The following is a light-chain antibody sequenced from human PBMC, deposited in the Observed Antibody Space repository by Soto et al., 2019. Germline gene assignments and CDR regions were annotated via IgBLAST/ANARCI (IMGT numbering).Light chain of an antibody. V-gene: IGLV2-14*01. CDR2: DVT. J-gene: IGLJ1*01. Sequence: QSALTQPASVSGSPGQSITVSCTGTSSDVGGYNYVSWYQQHPGKAPRLMIYDVTNRPSGVSNRFSGSKSGNTASLTISGLQAEDEAHYYCSSYRRGSTYVFGTGTKLTVL. CDR1: SSDVGGYNY. CDR3: SSYRRGSTYV.